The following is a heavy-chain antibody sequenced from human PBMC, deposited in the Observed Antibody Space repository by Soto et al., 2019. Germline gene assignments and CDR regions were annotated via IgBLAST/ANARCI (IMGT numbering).Heavy chain of an antibody. Sequence: QVQLVESGGGVVQPGRSLRLSCAASGFRISDYGIHWVRQAPGKGLEWVALISYDGSKKFYTDSVKGRFTISRDNSKNTMYLQIDRLRAEDTAVYYCAKMDADLLPYYYYGMDVWGQGTTVTVSS. CDR1: GFRISDYG. CDR3: AKMDADLLPYYYYGMDV. V-gene: IGHV3-30*18. D-gene: IGHD1-26*01. CDR2: ISYDGSKK. J-gene: IGHJ6*02.